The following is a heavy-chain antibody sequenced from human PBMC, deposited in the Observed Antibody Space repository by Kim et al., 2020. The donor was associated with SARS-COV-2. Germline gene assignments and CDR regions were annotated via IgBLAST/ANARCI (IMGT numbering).Heavy chain of an antibody. Sequence: SETLSLTCAVYGGSFSGYYWSWIRQPPGKGLEWIGEINHSGSTNYNPSLKSRVTISVDTSKNQFSLKLSSVTAADTAVYYCARGGYDFWSGYSTSGSHFDYWGQGTLVTVSS. J-gene: IGHJ4*02. CDR2: INHSGST. D-gene: IGHD3-3*01. CDR1: GGSFSGYY. V-gene: IGHV4-34*01. CDR3: ARGGYDFWSGYSTSGSHFDY.